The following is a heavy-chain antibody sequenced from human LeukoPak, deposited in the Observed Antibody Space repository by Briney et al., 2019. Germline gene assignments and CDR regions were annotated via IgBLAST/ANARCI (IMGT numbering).Heavy chain of an antibody. Sequence: GESLKISCKGSGYSFSNYWIGWVRQMPGKGLEWMGIIYPGDSDTKYSPSFQGQVTISADKSISTAYLQWSSLKASDTAMYYCARHKVGLSSPGAFDIWGQGTMVTVSS. CDR1: GYSFSNYW. D-gene: IGHD6-19*01. J-gene: IGHJ3*02. CDR2: IYPGDSDT. CDR3: ARHKVGLSSPGAFDI. V-gene: IGHV5-51*01.